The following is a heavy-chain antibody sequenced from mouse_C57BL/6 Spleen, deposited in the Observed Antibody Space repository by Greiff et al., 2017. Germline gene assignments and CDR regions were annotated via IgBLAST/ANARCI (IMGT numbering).Heavy chain of an antibody. Sequence: EVQLVESGPGLVKPSQSLSLTCSVTGYSITSGYYWNWIRQFPGNKLEWMGYISYDGSNNYNPSLKNRISITRDTSKNQFFLKLNSVTTEDTATYYCANYGNYLAYWGQGTLVTVSA. CDR1: GYSITSGYY. D-gene: IGHD2-1*01. J-gene: IGHJ3*01. CDR2: ISYDGSN. V-gene: IGHV3-6*01. CDR3: ANYGNYLAY.